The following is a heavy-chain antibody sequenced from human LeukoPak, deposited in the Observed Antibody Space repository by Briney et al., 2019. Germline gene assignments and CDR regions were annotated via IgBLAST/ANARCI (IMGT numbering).Heavy chain of an antibody. CDR2: ISAYNGNT. CDR3: ARVGIGREQGSQYYYGMDV. Sequence: ASVKVSCKASGYTFTSYGISWVRQAPGQGLEWMGWISAYNGNTNYAQKLQGRVTMTTDTSTSTAYMELRSLRSDGTAVYYCARVGIGREQGSQYYYGMDVWGQGTTVTVSS. CDR1: GYTFTSYG. J-gene: IGHJ6*02. D-gene: IGHD1-26*01. V-gene: IGHV1-18*01.